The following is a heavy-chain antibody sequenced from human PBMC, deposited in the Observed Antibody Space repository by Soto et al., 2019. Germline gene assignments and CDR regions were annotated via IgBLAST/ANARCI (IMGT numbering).Heavy chain of an antibody. Sequence: GGSLRLSCAASGFTFSSYAMSWVRQAPGKGLEWVSAISGSGGSTYYADSVKGRFTISRDNSKNTLYLQMNSLRAEDTAVYYCAKTIVVVPAASTYYYGMDVWGQGTTVTVSS. V-gene: IGHV3-23*01. CDR3: AKTIVVVPAASTYYYGMDV. CDR1: GFTFSSYA. CDR2: ISGSGGST. J-gene: IGHJ6*02. D-gene: IGHD2-2*01.